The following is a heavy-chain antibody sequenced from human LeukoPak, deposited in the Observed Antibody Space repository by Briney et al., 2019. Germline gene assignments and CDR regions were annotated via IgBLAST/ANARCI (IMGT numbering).Heavy chain of an antibody. D-gene: IGHD6-19*01. V-gene: IGHV3-23*01. CDR2: ISGSGGST. CDR1: GFTFSSYA. CDR3: AKDNPSGWSRAVAYYYYGMDV. J-gene: IGHJ6*02. Sequence: HPGGSLRLSCAASGFTFSSYAMSWVRQAPGKGLEWVSAISGSGGSTYYADSAKGRFTISRDNSKNTLYLQMNSLRAEDTAVYYCAKDNPSGWSRAVAYYYYGMDVWGQGTTVTVSS.